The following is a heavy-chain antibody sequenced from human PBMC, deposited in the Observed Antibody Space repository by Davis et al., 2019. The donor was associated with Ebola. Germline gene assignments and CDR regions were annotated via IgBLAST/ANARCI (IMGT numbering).Heavy chain of an antibody. CDR2: ISDTGGTT. CDR3: AKDVAPFDWLLPFDS. D-gene: IGHD3-9*01. CDR1: GFTFGGYT. Sequence: PGGSLRLSCLASGFTFGGYTMHWVRQAPGKGLEYVSDISDTGGTTSYADSVKGRFTISRDNSKNTLHLQMNSLRSEDTAVYYCAKDVAPFDWLLPFDSCGQGTLVTVSS. J-gene: IGHJ4*02. V-gene: IGHV3-64*04.